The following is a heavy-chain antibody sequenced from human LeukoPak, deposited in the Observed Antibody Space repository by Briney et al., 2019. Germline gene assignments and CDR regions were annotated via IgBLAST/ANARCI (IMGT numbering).Heavy chain of an antibody. Sequence: PSETLSLTCAVYGGSFSGYYWSWIRQPPGKGLEWIGEINHSGSTNYNPSLKSRVTISVDTSKNQFSLKLSSVTAADTAVYYCARGTPKAAAGRKYNWFDPWGQGTLVTVSS. J-gene: IGHJ5*02. CDR1: GGSFSGYY. V-gene: IGHV4-34*01. CDR3: ARGTPKAAAGRKYNWFDP. CDR2: INHSGST. D-gene: IGHD6-13*01.